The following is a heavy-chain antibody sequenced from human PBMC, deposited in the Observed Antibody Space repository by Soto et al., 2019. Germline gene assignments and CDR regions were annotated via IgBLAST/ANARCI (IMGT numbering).Heavy chain of an antibody. D-gene: IGHD6-6*01. CDR1: GDSVSSNSAA. Sequence: SQTLSLTCAISGDSVSSNSAAWNWIRQSPSRGLEWLGRTYYRSKWYNDYAVSVKSRITINPDTSKNQFSLQLNSVTPEDTAVYYCAREPGVYSSSSLDYCYYYMDVWGKGTTVTVSS. CDR3: AREPGVYSSSSLDYCYYYMDV. CDR2: TYYRSKWYN. V-gene: IGHV6-1*01. J-gene: IGHJ6*03.